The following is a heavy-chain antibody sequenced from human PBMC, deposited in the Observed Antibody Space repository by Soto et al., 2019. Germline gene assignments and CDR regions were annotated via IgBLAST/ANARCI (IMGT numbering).Heavy chain of an antibody. D-gene: IGHD6-13*01. J-gene: IGHJ4*02. CDR3: ARGGGSPYHNPEFDF. V-gene: IGHV4-59*01. Sequence: SETLSLTCTVSGASMTQYYWNWIPQSPGKGLEWIVSVSSTGSTVFNPSLTSRVTVSLDTSKNQFSLTLNSVTAADTAVYYCARGGGSPYHNPEFDFWGQRTLVTVSS. CDR2: VSSTGST. CDR1: GASMTQYY.